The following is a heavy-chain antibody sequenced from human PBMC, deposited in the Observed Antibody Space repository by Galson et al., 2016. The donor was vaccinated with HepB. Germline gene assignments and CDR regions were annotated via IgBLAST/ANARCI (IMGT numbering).Heavy chain of an antibody. CDR2: ITGHYTYI. V-gene: IGHV3-23*01. D-gene: IGHD3-16*01. Sequence: SLRLSCAASGFSFNTCAMHWVRQAPGKGLEWLSTITGHYTYIYYADSVKGRFTISRDNSNNTLYLHLNSLSADDTAVYYCAKGCYGRESLNEAFDVWGQGTLVTVSS. CDR1: GFSFNTCA. J-gene: IGHJ3*01. CDR3: AKGCYGRESLNEAFDV.